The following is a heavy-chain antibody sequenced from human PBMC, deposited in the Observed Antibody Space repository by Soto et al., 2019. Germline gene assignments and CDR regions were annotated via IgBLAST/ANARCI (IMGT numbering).Heavy chain of an antibody. V-gene: IGHV5-51*01. Sequence: GQSLKISCKGSGYSFTSYWIGWVRQMPGKGLEWMGIIYPGDSDTRYSPSFQGQVTISADKSISTAYLQWSRLQASDTAMYYFASILADNPNFEMGKIFVYGGQGTLVTVSS. CDR2: IYPGDSDT. CDR3: ASILADNPNFEMGKIFVY. CDR1: GYSFTSYW. D-gene: IGHD3-9*01. J-gene: IGHJ4*02.